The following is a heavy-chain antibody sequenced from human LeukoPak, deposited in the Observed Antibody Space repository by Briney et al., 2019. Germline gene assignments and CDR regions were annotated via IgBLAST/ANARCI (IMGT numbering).Heavy chain of an antibody. CDR3: ARLVVVPAAPNYYFDY. J-gene: IGHJ4*02. Sequence: SETLSLTCTVSGGSISSSSYYWGRIRQPPGKGLEWIGSIYYSGSTYYNPSLKSRVTISVDTSKNQFSLKLSSVTAADTAVYYCARLVVVPAAPNYYFDYWGQGTLVTVSS. D-gene: IGHD2-2*01. CDR2: IYYSGST. V-gene: IGHV4-39*01. CDR1: GGSISSSSYY.